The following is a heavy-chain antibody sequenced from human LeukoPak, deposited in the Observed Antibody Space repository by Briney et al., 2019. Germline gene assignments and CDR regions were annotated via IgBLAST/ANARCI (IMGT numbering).Heavy chain of an antibody. Sequence: GGSLILSCVASGFTFRSYAMSWAREAPGKGLEGVSAFSGSGGSTYYADSVKGRFTISRDNSKNTLYLQMNSLRAEDTAVYYCAKTPTYYYGSGVAYWGQGTLVTVSS. CDR1: GFTFRSYA. V-gene: IGHV3-23*01. CDR2: FSGSGGST. CDR3: AKTPTYYYGSGVAY. J-gene: IGHJ4*02. D-gene: IGHD3-10*01.